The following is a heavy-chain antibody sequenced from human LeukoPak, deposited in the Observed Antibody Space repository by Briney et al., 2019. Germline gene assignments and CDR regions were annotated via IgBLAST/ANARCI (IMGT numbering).Heavy chain of an antibody. V-gene: IGHV1-69*04. CDR2: IIPILGIA. J-gene: IGHJ5*02. CDR3: ASPPVGLYGDYVGNWLDP. Sequence: GASVKVSCKASGGTFSSYAISWVRQAPGQGLEWMGRIIPILGIANYAQKFQGRVTITADKSTSTAYMELSSLRSEDTAVYYCASPPVGLYGDYVGNWLDPWGQGTLVTVSS. CDR1: GGTFSSYA. D-gene: IGHD4-17*01.